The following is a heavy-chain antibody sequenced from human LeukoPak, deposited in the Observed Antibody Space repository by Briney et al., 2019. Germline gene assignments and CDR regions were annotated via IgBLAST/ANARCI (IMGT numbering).Heavy chain of an antibody. CDR1: GFTFSSYA. Sequence: PGGSLRLSCAASGFTFSSYAMSWVRQAPGKGLEWVSAISGSGGSTYYADSVKGRFTISRDNAKNSLYLQMNGLKADDTAVYYCARDGEFDYWGQGTLVTVSS. V-gene: IGHV3-23*01. J-gene: IGHJ4*02. CDR2: ISGSGGST. CDR3: ARDGEFDY.